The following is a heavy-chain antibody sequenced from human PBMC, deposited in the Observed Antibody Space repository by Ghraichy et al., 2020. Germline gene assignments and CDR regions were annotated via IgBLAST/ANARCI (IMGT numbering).Heavy chain of an antibody. CDR1: GFNFNDYY. Sequence: GGSLRLSCEASGFNFNDYYMSWIRQVPGKGLEWVSYISTTGCTTYYADSVKGRFIVSRDNCENSQYLQMSSLRVEDTAVYYCARYHYYDSTSCSVSYGMDVWGQGTTVIVSS. CDR3: ARYHYYDSTSCSVSYGMDV. V-gene: IGHV3-11*01. J-gene: IGHJ6*02. D-gene: IGHD2-2*01. CDR2: ISTTGCTT.